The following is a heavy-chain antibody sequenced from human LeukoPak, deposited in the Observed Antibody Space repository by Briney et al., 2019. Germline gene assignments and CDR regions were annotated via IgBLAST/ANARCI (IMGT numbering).Heavy chain of an antibody. Sequence: ASVKVSCKASGGTFSSYAISWVRQAPGQGLEWMGGIIPIFGTANYAQKFQGRVTITTDESTSTAYMELSSRRSEDTAVYYCARGRYSGQLDYYYYMDVWGKGTTVTVSS. J-gene: IGHJ6*03. CDR1: GGTFSSYA. D-gene: IGHD1-1*01. CDR2: IIPIFGTA. V-gene: IGHV1-69*05. CDR3: ARGRYSGQLDYYYYMDV.